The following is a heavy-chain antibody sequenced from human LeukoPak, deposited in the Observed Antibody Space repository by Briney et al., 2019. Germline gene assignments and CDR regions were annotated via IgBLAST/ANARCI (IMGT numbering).Heavy chain of an antibody. CDR3: ARDRDWFDP. J-gene: IGHJ5*02. Sequence: PSETLSLTCTVSNYSISSGYYWSWIRQPPGKGLEWIGYIYYSGSTNYNPSLKSRVTISVDTSKNQFSLKLSSVTAAGTAVYYCARDRDWFDPWGQGTLVTVSS. CDR1: NYSISSGYY. CDR2: IYYSGST. V-gene: IGHV4-61*01.